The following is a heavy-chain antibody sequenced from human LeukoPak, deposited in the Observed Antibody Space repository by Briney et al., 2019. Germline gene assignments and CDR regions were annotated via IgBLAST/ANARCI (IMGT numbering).Heavy chain of an antibody. CDR3: ARDSGSYSTYYFDY. V-gene: IGHV1-69*10. J-gene: IGHJ4*02. CDR1: GGTFTSYA. D-gene: IGHD1-26*01. CDR2: ILTIFGIA. Sequence: PSVKLSFKASGGTFTSYAISWVRQAPGQGLEWMGRILTIFGIANYAQKFQGRVTITAAKSTSTAYIELSSLRSKDTAVYYCARDSGSYSTYYFDYWGQGTLVTVSS.